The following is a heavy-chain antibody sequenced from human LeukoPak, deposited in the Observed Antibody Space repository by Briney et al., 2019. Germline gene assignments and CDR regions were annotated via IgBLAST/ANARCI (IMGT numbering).Heavy chain of an antibody. Sequence: PGGSLRLSCAASGFTFDDYAMHWVRQAPGKGLEWVSGISWNSGSIGYADSVKGRFTISGDNAKNSLYLQMNSLRAEDTALYYCAKGSVPVAITGPEKYNWFDPWGQGTLVTVSS. J-gene: IGHJ5*02. D-gene: IGHD2-2*02. CDR3: AKGSVPVAITGPEKYNWFDP. V-gene: IGHV3-9*01. CDR2: ISWNSGSI. CDR1: GFTFDDYA.